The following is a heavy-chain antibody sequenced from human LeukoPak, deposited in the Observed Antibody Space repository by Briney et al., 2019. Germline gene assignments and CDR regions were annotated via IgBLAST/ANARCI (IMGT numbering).Heavy chain of an antibody. CDR2: INHSGSS. Sequence: PSETLSLTCAVYGGSFRGYYWSWIRQPPGKGLEWIGEINHSGSSNYNPSLKSRVTISLDTSKNQFSLNLSSVTAADTAVYYCAREGYCSGTSCYNFNYWGQGTLVTVSS. D-gene: IGHD2-2*02. V-gene: IGHV4-34*01. CDR3: AREGYCSGTSCYNFNY. J-gene: IGHJ4*02. CDR1: GGSFRGYY.